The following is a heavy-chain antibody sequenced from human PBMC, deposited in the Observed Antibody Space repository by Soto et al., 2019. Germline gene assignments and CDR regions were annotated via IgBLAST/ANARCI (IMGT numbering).Heavy chain of an antibody. Sequence: SGPTLVNPTQTLTLTCTFSGFSLSTSGMCVSWIRQPPGKALEWLARIDWDDDKYYSTSLKTRLTISKDTSKNQVVLTMTNMDPINMAAYYCARIYFEYCSSTSSYGYYYYMDVWGKGTKVTVSS. V-gene: IGHV2-70*11. CDR2: IDWDDDK. CDR3: ARIYFEYCSSTSSYGYYYYMDV. J-gene: IGHJ6*03. CDR1: GFSLSTSGMC. D-gene: IGHD2-2*01.